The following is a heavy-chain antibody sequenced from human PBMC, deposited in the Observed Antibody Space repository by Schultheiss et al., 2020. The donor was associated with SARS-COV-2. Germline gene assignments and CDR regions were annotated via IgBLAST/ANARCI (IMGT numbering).Heavy chain of an antibody. CDR3: ARVHYYDSSGLADCAFDI. CDR1: GGSISSSSYY. D-gene: IGHD3-22*01. Sequence: SQTLSLTCTVSGGSISSSSYYWGWIRQPPGKGLEWIGYIYYSGSTYYNPSLKSRVTISVDTSKNQFSLKLSSVTAADTAVYYCARVHYYDSSGLADCAFDIWGQGTMVTVSS. CDR2: IYYSGST. J-gene: IGHJ3*02. V-gene: IGHV4-39*07.